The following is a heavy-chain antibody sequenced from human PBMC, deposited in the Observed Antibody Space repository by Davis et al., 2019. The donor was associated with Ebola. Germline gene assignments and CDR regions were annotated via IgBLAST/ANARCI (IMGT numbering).Heavy chain of an antibody. D-gene: IGHD3-3*01. CDR1: GFTFSSYA. J-gene: IGHJ4*02. CDR3: ASIAWYYDFWSGYYLNPTQYYFDY. V-gene: IGHV3-23*01. CDR2: ISGRGDNA. Sequence: PGGSLRLSCAASGFTFSSYAMSWVRQAPGTGLEWASSISGRGDNAYYADSVKGRFTISRDNAKNSLYLQMNSLRAEDTALYYCASIAWYYDFWSGYYLNPTQYYFDYWGQGTLVTVSS.